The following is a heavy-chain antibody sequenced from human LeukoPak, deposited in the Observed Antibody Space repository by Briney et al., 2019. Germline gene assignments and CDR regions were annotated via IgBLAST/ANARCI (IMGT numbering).Heavy chain of an antibody. Sequence: SVKVSCKASGYTFTGYYMHWVRQAPGQGLEWMGRIIPVVDIADHAEKFRGRVTITADKSTGTAYMELSSLKSEDTAVYYCATDRVSIVATIGDGFDFWGPGTMVTVSP. V-gene: IGHV1-69*04. CDR1: GYTFTGYY. J-gene: IGHJ3*01. CDR2: IIPVVDIA. CDR3: ATDRVSIVATIGDGFDF. D-gene: IGHD5-12*01.